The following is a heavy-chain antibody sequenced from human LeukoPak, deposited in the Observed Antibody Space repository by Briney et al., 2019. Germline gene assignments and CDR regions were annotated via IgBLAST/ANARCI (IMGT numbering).Heavy chain of an antibody. CDR1: GFTFSSYS. V-gene: IGHV3-21*01. Sequence: PGGSLRLSCAASGFTFSSYSMNWVRQAPGKGLEWVSSISSSSSYIYYADSVKGRFTISRDNAKNSLYLQMNSLRAEDTAVYYCARGSITIFGVVPGGHAFDIWGQGTMVTVSS. CDR3: ARGSITIFGVVPGGHAFDI. J-gene: IGHJ3*02. CDR2: ISSSSSYI. D-gene: IGHD3-3*01.